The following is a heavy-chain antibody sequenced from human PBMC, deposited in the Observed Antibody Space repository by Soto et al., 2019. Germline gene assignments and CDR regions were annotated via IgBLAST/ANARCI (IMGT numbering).Heavy chain of an antibody. Sequence: GGSLRLSCAASGFTFSDYYMSWIRQAPGKGLEWVSYISSSSSYTNYADSVKGRFTISRDNAKNSLYLQMNSLRAEDTAVYYCARVRGDGPAAAGAFDIWGQGTMVTVSS. CDR1: GFTFSDYY. V-gene: IGHV3-11*06. D-gene: IGHD6-13*01. CDR2: ISSSSSYT. CDR3: ARVRGDGPAAAGAFDI. J-gene: IGHJ3*02.